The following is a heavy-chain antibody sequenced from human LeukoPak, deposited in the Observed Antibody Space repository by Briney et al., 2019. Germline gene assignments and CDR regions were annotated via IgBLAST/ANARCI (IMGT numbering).Heavy chain of an antibody. CDR2: ITNSSGYI. J-gene: IGHJ4*02. V-gene: IGHV3-21*01. CDR1: GFTFSKYN. D-gene: IGHD4-17*01. CDR3: AAHYGYFRDFYFEY. Sequence: PGGSLRLSCTVSGFTFSKYNMNWVRQAPGKGLEWVSSITNSSGYIWYADSVKGRFPVSRDNGKSSLDLQLNSLGAEDTAVYYCAAHYGYFRDFYFEYWGRGTLVTVSS.